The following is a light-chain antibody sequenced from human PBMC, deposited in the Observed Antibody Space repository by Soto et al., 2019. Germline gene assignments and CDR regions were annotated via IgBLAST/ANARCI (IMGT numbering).Light chain of an antibody. CDR3: SSYTTTRTYV. CDR1: SSDVGDYNY. J-gene: IGLJ1*01. V-gene: IGLV2-14*01. CDR2: EVN. Sequence: QSALIQPASVSGSPGQSITISCTGTSSDVGDYNYVSWYQHHPDRVPKLIIFEVNNRPSGVSNRFSGSKSGITASLTISRLQAEDDADYYCSSYTTTRTYVFGTGTKLTVL.